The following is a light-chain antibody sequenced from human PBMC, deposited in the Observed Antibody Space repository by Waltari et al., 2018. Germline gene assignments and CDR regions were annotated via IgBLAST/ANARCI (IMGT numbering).Light chain of an antibody. Sequence: QSALTQPASVSGSPGQSITISCTGSSTDLGSSTLVSWYQHHPDTAPKLIIYEATGRPSGISHHFFGSKSRNTAYLTISTHQAEDEADYYGFSYADGRSLVFGGGTKLTDL. CDR2: EAT. CDR1: STDLGSSTL. CDR3: FSYADGRSLV. J-gene: IGLJ2*01. V-gene: IGLV2-23*01.